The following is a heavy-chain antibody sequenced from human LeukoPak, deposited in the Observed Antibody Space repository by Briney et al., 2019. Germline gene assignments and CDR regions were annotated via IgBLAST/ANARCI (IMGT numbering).Heavy chain of an antibody. CDR2: ISGSGSAT. V-gene: IGHV3-11*03. J-gene: IGHJ4*02. CDR3: ARYGYGYGKPIDY. CDR1: GYTFGDSY. D-gene: IGHD5-18*01. Sequence: GGSLRLSCAASGYTFGDSYMSWIRQAPGKGLEWGSYISGSGSATNYADSVKGRFTISRDNAKNSVYLQMVSLGADDTAVYYCARYGYGYGKPIDYWGQGTLVTVSS.